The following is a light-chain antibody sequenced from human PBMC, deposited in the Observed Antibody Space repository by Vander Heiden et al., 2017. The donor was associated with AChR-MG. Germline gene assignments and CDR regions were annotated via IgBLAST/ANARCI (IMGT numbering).Light chain of an antibody. V-gene: IGKV1-33*01. CDR2: DAS. J-gene: IGKJ5*01. CDR1: QDISNY. CDR3: QHYDNIPPT. Sequence: DIQMTQSPSSLSASVGDRVTITCQASQDISNYLNWYQQRPGKAPKLLIYDASNLESGVPSRFSGSGYGTDFTFTISSLQPEDIATYYCQHYDNIPPTFGQGTRLEI.